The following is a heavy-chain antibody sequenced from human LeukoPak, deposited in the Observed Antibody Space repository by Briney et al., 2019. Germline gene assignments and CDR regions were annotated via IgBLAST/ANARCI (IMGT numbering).Heavy chain of an antibody. V-gene: IGHV4-30-2*01. CDR2: IYHSGST. CDR3: ARDGGGPVAGFDP. Sequence: SETLSLTCAVSGGSISSGGYSWSWIRQPPGKGLEWIGYIYHSGSTYYNPSLKSRVTISVDRSKNQFSLKLSSVTAADTAVYYCARDGGGPVAGFDPWGQGTLVTVSS. J-gene: IGHJ5*02. CDR1: GGSISSGGYS. D-gene: IGHD3-16*01.